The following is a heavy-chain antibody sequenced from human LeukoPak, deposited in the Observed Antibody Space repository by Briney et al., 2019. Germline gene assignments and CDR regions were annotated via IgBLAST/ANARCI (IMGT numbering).Heavy chain of an antibody. CDR1: GYSISSGYY. J-gene: IGHJ4*02. CDR3: ARDRGRELGDD. CDR2: IDHSGST. D-gene: IGHD1-26*01. Sequence: PSETLSLTCTVSGYSISSGYYWGWIRQPPGKGLEWTGSIDHSGSTYYNPSLKSRITISVDTSKNQFSLKLSSVTAADTAVYYCARDRGRELGDDWGQGTLVTVSS. V-gene: IGHV4-38-2*02.